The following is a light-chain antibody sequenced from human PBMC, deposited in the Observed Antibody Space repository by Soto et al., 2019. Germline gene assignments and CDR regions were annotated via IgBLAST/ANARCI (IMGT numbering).Light chain of an antibody. CDR3: AVWDDSLSGVV. CDR2: SDY. J-gene: IGLJ2*01. Sequence: QSVLAQPPSASGTPGQRVTISCSGSTSNVGSNLASWYQQLPGSAPKLLIYSDYERPSGVPDRFSGSKSGTSASLGISGLRSEDEADYFCAVWDDSLSGVVFGGGTKLTVL. V-gene: IGLV1-47*02. CDR1: TSNVGSNL.